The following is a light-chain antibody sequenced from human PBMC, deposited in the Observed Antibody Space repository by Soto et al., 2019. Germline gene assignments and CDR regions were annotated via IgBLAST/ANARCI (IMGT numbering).Light chain of an antibody. J-gene: IGLJ1*01. CDR1: SSNIGTNT. CDR2: GNN. V-gene: IGLV1-44*01. Sequence: QSVLTQPPSASGTPGQRVTISCSGSSSNIGTNTVNWYQQVPGTAPKLLIYGNNQRPSGVPDRFSGSKSGTSASLAIGGLQSEDEADYYCAAWDDSRSGYVFGTGTKLTVL. CDR3: AAWDDSRSGYV.